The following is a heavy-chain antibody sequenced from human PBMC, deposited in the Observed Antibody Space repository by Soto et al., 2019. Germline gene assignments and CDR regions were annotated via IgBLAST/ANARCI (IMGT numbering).Heavy chain of an antibody. Sequence: EVQLVESGGGLIQPGGSLRLSCAASGFTVSSNYMSWVHQAPGKGLEWVSVIYSGGSTYYADSVKGRFTISRDNSKNTLYLQMNSLRAEDTAVYYCATLAEQLAGYYFDYWGQGTLVTVSS. V-gene: IGHV3-53*01. D-gene: IGHD6-6*01. CDR2: IYSGGST. CDR3: ATLAEQLAGYYFDY. CDR1: GFTVSSNY. J-gene: IGHJ4*02.